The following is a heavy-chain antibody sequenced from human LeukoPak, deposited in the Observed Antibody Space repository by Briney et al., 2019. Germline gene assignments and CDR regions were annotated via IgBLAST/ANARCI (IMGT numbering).Heavy chain of an antibody. J-gene: IGHJ5*02. D-gene: IGHD2-2*01. Sequence: PSETLSLTCTVSGGSISSGGYYWSWIRQHPGKGLEWIGYIYYSGSTYYNPSLKSRVTISVDTSKNQFSLKLSSVTAADTAVYYCAKDPYRVVPAINWFDPFNWFDPWGQGTLVTVSS. CDR3: AKDPYRVVPAINWFDPFNWFDP. V-gene: IGHV4-31*03. CDR2: IYYSGST. CDR1: GGSISSGGYY.